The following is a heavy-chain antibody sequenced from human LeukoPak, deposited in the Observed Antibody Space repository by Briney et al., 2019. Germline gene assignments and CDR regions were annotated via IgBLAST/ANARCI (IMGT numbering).Heavy chain of an antibody. D-gene: IGHD6-19*01. Sequence: SVKVSCKASGYTFTGYYMHWVRQAPGQELEWMGWINPNSGGTNYAQKFQGRVTMTRDTSISTAYMELSRLRSDDTAVYYCARAGAVAGIDCDYWGQGTLVTVSS. V-gene: IGHV1-2*02. CDR3: ARAGAVAGIDCDY. CDR1: GYTFTGYY. J-gene: IGHJ4*02. CDR2: INPNSGGT.